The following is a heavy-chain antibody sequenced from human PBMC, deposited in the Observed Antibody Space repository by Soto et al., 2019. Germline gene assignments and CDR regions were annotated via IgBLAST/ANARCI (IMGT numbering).Heavy chain of an antibody. V-gene: IGHV1-18*01. CDR3: ARDCVVSQTTVTTGFCYLYYGLDV. Sequence: ASVERSCDVSGYTDDICGLSWMRQDPGQGLEWMGWISGYNGNTNYAQKFQGRLTLTTDTATTTAYMELRSLKSDDTAMYFCARDCVVSQTTVTTGFCYLYYGLDVWGQGTPVTVSS. CDR1: GYTDDICG. J-gene: IGHJ6*02. D-gene: IGHD4-17*01. CDR2: ISGYNGNT.